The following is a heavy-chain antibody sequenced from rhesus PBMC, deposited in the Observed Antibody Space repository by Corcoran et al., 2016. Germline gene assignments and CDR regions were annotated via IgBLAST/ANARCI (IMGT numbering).Heavy chain of an antibody. CDR3: AKAIAANIFDY. CDR2: ISSDGSST. CDR1: GFTFSSYW. Sequence: EVQLVESGGGLVQPGGSLRLSCAASGFTFSSYWRYWVRQAPGKGLEGVSRISSDGSSTSYADSVKGRFTISRENAKNSLYLQMNSLRAEDTAVYYCAKAIAANIFDYWGQGVLVTVSS. D-gene: IGHD6-13*01. V-gene: IGHV3-119*01. J-gene: IGHJ4*01.